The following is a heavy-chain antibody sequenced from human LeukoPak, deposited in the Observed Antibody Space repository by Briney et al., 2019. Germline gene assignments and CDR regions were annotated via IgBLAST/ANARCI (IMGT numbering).Heavy chain of an antibody. CDR1: GGSISSYY. J-gene: IGHJ4*02. V-gene: IGHV4-34*01. D-gene: IGHD5-18*01. CDR2: INHSGST. Sequence: SETLSLTCTVSGGSISSYYWSWIRQPPGKGLEWIGEINHSGSTNYNPSLKSRVTISVDTSKNQFSLKLSSVTAADTAVYYCARGYSYGYSIDYWGQGTLVTVSS. CDR3: ARGYSYGYSIDY.